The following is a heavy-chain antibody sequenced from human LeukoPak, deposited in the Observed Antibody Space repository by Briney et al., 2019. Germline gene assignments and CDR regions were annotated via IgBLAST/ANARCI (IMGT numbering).Heavy chain of an antibody. Sequence: GGSLRLSCAASGFTLSSHAIHWVRQAPGKGLEWVALISYDGNIKYYADSVKGRFTISRDNSKNTLSLQMNSLRPEDTAVYYCARAHLSSSSTDYMDVWGKGTTVTISS. CDR3: ARAHLSSSSTDYMDV. J-gene: IGHJ6*03. CDR2: ISYDGNIK. D-gene: IGHD6-6*01. V-gene: IGHV3-30*04. CDR1: GFTLSSHA.